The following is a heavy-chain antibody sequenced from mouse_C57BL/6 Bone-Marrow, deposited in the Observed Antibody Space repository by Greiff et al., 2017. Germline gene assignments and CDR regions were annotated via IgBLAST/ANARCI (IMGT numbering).Heavy chain of an antibody. V-gene: IGHV1-55*01. CDR1: GYTFTSYW. CDR2: IYPGSGST. J-gene: IGHJ3*01. Sequence: QVQLQQPGAELVKPGASVKMSCKASGYTFTSYWITWVKQRPGQGLEWIGDIYPGSGSTNYNEKFKSKATLTVDTPSSTAYMQLSSLTSEDSAVYYCARWLLRFAYWGQGTLVTVSA. CDR3: ARWLLRFAY. D-gene: IGHD2-3*01.